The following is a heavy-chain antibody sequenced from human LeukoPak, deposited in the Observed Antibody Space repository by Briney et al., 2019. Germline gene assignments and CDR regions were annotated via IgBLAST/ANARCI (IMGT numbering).Heavy chain of an antibody. J-gene: IGHJ4*02. CDR1: GGSISSGGYY. V-gene: IGHV4-30-2*01. D-gene: IGHD3-3*01. Sequence: SQTLSLTCTVSGGSISSGGYYWSWIRQPPGKGLEWIGYIYHSGSTYYNPSLKSRVTISVDRSKNQFSLKLSSVTAADTAVYYCARGGGCYTDFDYWGQGTLVTVSS. CDR2: IYHSGST. CDR3: ARGGGCYTDFDY.